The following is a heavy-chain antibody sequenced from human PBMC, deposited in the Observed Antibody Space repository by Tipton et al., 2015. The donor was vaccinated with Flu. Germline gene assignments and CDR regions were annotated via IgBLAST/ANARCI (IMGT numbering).Heavy chain of an antibody. D-gene: IGHD3-22*01. CDR2: INHSGST. CDR3: ARGRYYDSSEDYYYGMDV. Sequence: TLSLTCAVYGGSFSGYYWSWIRQPPGKGLEWIGEINHSGSTNYNPSLKSRVTISVDTSKNQFSLKLSSVTAADTAVYYCARGRYYDSSEDYYYGMDVWGQGTPVTASS. V-gene: IGHV4-34*01. J-gene: IGHJ6*02. CDR1: GGSFSGYY.